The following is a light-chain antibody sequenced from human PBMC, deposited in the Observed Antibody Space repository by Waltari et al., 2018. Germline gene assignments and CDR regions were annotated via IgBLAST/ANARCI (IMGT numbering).Light chain of an antibody. V-gene: IGLV2-14*01. CDR1: SSDVGAYNY. Sequence: QSALTQPASVSGSPGQSITIPCTGTSSDVGAYNYVSWYQQHPVKVPKLMIYEVSNRPSGVSNRFSGSKSGNTASLTISGLQAEDEADYYCSSYTSSSTYVFGTGTSVTVL. J-gene: IGLJ1*01. CDR2: EVS. CDR3: SSYTSSSTYV.